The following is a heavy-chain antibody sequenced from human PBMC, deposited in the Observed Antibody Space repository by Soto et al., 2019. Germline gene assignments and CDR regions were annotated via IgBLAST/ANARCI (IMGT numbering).Heavy chain of an antibody. J-gene: IGHJ1*01. CDR2: VGWDGNNI. Sequence: QVLLVESGGGVIQPGGSLRLSCEASGFIFGDHGMHWVRQAPGKGLEWVAVVGWDGNNIYYADSVKVRFTISRDNSKSDLYLALDRLSHEDRGIYSCANNLDDISSGHWGQGTLVTVSS. CDR1: GFIFGDHG. V-gene: IGHV3-30*18. CDR3: ANNLDDISSGH. D-gene: IGHD6-6*01.